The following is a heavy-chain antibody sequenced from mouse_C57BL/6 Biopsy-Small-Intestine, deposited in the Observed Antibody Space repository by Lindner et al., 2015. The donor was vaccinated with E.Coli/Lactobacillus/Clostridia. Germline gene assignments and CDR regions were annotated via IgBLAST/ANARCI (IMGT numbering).Heavy chain of an antibody. CDR2: INPNNGGT. V-gene: IGHV1-18*01. Sequence: VQLQESGPELVKPGASVKIPCKASGYTFTDYNMDWVKQSHGKSLEWIGDINPNNGGTIYNQKFKGKATLTVDKSSSTAYMELRSLTSEDTAVYYCARRRIWGFITTVVADWYFDVWGTGTTVTVSS. CDR1: GYTFTDYN. CDR3: ARRRIWGFITTVVADWYFDV. J-gene: IGHJ1*03. D-gene: IGHD1-1*01.